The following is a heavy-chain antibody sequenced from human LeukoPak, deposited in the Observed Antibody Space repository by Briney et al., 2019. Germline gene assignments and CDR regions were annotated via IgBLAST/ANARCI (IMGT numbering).Heavy chain of an antibody. V-gene: IGHV4-31*03. Sequence: MTSQTLSLTCTVSGGSISSGGYYWGWIRQHPGKGLEWIGYIYYSGSTYYNPSLKSRVTISVDTSKNQFSLKLSSVTAADTAVYYCARVGKYQLLSVWFDPWGQGTLVTVSS. CDR2: IYYSGST. CDR1: GGSISSGGYY. J-gene: IGHJ5*02. CDR3: ARVGKYQLLSVWFDP. D-gene: IGHD2-2*01.